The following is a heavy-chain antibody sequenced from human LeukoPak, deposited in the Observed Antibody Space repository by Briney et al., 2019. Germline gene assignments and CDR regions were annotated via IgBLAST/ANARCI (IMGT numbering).Heavy chain of an antibody. CDR1: GFTFSSYW. J-gene: IGHJ4*02. V-gene: IGHV3-7*01. CDR3: ARFLGSGYFFSMFDY. Sequence: GGSLRLSCAASGFTFSSYWMSWVRQAPGKGLEWVANIKQDGSEKYYVDSVKSRFTISRDNAKNSLYLQMNSLRAEDTAVYYCARFLGSGYFFSMFDYWGQGTLVTVSS. CDR2: IKQDGSEK. D-gene: IGHD3-22*01.